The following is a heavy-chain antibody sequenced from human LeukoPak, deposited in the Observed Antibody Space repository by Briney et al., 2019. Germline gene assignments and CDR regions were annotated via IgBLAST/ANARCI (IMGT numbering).Heavy chain of an antibody. V-gene: IGHV3-20*04. CDR3: ARDSWEYGSGSFYNKVFDY. CDR1: GFTFDDYG. Sequence: GGSLRLSCAASGFTFDDYGMSWVRQAPGKGLEWVSGINWNGGSTGYADSVKGRFTIARDNAKNSLYLQMNSLRAEDTAVYYCARDSWEYGSGSFYNKVFDYWGQGTLVTVSS. J-gene: IGHJ4*02. D-gene: IGHD3-10*01. CDR2: INWNGGST.